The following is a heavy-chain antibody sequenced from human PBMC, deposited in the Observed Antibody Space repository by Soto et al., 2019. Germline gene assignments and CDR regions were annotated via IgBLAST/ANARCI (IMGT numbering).Heavy chain of an antibody. D-gene: IGHD4-4*01. Sequence: ASVTLFCTASCSAFASCGISGVRQAPGRGREWIGWISAYNGNTNYAQNLQGRVTMTTDTSTSTAYMELRSLRYDDTAVYCCARDGLHYYFDDWGQGTLVTVSS. CDR3: ARDGLHYYFDD. CDR2: ISAYNGNT. CDR1: CSAFASCG. V-gene: IGHV1-18*04. J-gene: IGHJ4*02.